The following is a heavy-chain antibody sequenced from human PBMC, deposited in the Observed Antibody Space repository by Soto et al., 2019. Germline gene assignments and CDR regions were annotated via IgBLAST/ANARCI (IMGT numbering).Heavy chain of an antibody. V-gene: IGHV5-10-1*01. Sequence: RGESLQISCKGSGYSFTSYWISWVRQMPGKGLEWMGRIDPSDSYTNYSPSFQGHVTISADKSISTAYLQWSSLKASDTAMYYCARTVAGAPVYGMDVWGQGTTVTVSS. CDR3: ARTVAGAPVYGMDV. CDR2: IDPSDSYT. J-gene: IGHJ6*02. D-gene: IGHD4-17*01. CDR1: GYSFTSYW.